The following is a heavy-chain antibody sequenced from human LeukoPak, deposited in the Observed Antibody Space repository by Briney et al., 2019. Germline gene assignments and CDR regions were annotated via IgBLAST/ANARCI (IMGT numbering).Heavy chain of an antibody. V-gene: IGHV4-4*07. CDR1: GASISTYF. J-gene: IGHJ5*01. CDR3: AKTHCGGGSCDKFDS. D-gene: IGHD2-21*01. CDR2: VYASATT. Sequence: SETLSLTCTVSGASISTYFSSWIRQPAGKRMEWIGRVYASATTYYNPSLRSRVTLSIDTSKNQFSLSLNSVTAADTAVYYCAKTHCGGGSCDKFDSWGQGSLVTVYS.